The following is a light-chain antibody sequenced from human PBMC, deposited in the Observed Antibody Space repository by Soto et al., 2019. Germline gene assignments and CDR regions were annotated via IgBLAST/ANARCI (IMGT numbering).Light chain of an antibody. V-gene: IGLV2-8*01. CDR3: SSFASSNTWV. CDR1: SSDVGAYNY. CDR2: EVT. Sequence: QSALTQPPSASGSPGQSVTISCTGTSSDVGAYNYVSWYQQHAGKAPKLVIHEVTKRPSGVSDRFSGSKSANTASLTVSGLQAEDEADYYCSSFASSNTWVFGGGTKLTVL. J-gene: IGLJ3*02.